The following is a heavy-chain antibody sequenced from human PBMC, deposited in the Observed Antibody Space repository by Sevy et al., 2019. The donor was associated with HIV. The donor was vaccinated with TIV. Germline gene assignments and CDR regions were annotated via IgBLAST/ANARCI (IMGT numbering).Heavy chain of an antibody. D-gene: IGHD1-26*01. CDR3: ARAASGSQGTGKYFQH. J-gene: IGHJ1*01. V-gene: IGHV1-18*01. Sequence: ASVKVSCKASGYTFNSYVITWVRQAPGQGLEWMGKIRGYNGDTKYGQKFQGRVTMTTDPSTSTAYMELRSLKSDDTAVYYCARAASGSQGTGKYFQHWGQGTLVTVSS. CDR2: IRGYNGDT. CDR1: GYTFNSYV.